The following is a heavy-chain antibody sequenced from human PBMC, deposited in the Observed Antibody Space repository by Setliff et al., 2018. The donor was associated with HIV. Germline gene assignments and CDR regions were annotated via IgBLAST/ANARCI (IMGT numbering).Heavy chain of an antibody. V-gene: IGHV1-18*01. J-gene: IGHJ5*02. CDR2: ISTYSDET. CDR1: GGTFSSYA. Sequence: ASVKVSCKASGGTFSSYAISWVRQAPGQGLEWMGWISTYSDETSYAQKLQGRVTMTTDTSTSTAYMELRRLRFDDTAVYYCARAGLTLTDWFDPWGQGSLVTVSS. CDR3: ARAGLTLTDWFDP.